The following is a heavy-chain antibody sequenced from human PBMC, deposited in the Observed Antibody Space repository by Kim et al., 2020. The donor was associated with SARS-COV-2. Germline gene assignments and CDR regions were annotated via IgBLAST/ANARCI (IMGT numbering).Heavy chain of an antibody. CDR3: ARSLLYGSGSYRFDP. V-gene: IGHV1-69*02. D-gene: IGHD3-10*01. J-gene: IGHJ5*02. Sequence: FPGRVTMTADKSTSTAYMELSSLRSEDTAVYYCARSLLYGSGSYRFDPWGQGTLVTVSS.